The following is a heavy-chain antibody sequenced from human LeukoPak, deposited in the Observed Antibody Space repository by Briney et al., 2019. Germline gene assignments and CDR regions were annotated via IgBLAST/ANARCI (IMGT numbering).Heavy chain of an antibody. D-gene: IGHD6-13*01. CDR1: GGTFSSYA. V-gene: IGHV1-69*05. Sequence: SVKVSCKASGGTFSSYAISWVRQAPGQGLEWMGGIIPIFGTANYAQKFQGRVTITTDESTSTAYMELSSLRSEDTAVYYCARGGYSSSWTAGNWFDPWGQGTLVTVSS. CDR3: ARGGYSSSWTAGNWFDP. CDR2: IIPIFGTA. J-gene: IGHJ5*02.